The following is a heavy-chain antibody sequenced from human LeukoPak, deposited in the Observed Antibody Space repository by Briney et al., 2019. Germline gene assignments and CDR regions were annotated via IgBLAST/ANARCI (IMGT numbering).Heavy chain of an antibody. V-gene: IGHV1-2*02. D-gene: IGHD6-19*01. CDR3: ASDIAVAGTRSEYYYYYYGMDV. CDR1: GYTFTGYY. Sequence: ASVKVSCKASGYTFTGYYMHWVRQAPGQGLEWMGWINLNSGGTNYAQKFQGRVTMTRDTSISTAYMELSRLRSDDTAVYYCASDIAVAGTRSEYYYYYYGMDVWGQGTTVTISS. CDR2: INLNSGGT. J-gene: IGHJ6*02.